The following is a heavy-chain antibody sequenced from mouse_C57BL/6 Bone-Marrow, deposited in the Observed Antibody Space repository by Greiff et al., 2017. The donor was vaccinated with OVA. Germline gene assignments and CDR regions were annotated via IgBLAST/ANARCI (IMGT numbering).Heavy chain of an antibody. J-gene: IGHJ3*01. Sequence: EVQPQQSVAELVRPGASVKLSCTASGFNIKNTYMHWVKQRPEQGLEWIGRIDPANGNTKYAPKFQGKATLTADTSSNTAYLQLSSLTSEDTAIYYCAGGVYYSSCLAWFAYWGQGTLVTVSA. CDR2: IDPANGNT. V-gene: IGHV14-3*01. CDR1: GFNIKNTY. CDR3: AGGVYYSSCLAWFAY. D-gene: IGHD2-5*01.